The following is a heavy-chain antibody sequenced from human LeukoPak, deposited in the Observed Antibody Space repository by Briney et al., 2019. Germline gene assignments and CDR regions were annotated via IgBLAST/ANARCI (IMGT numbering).Heavy chain of an antibody. Sequence: SETLSLTCTVSGGSISSYYWSWIRQPPGKGLEWIGYIYYSGSTNYNPSLKSRVTISVDTSKNQFSLKLSSVTAADTAVYYCAKNYYDSSGYYLHYYYYYMDVWGKGTTVTVSS. D-gene: IGHD3-22*01. V-gene: IGHV4-59*08. J-gene: IGHJ6*03. CDR3: AKNYYDSSGYYLHYYYYYMDV. CDR1: GGSISSYY. CDR2: IYYSGST.